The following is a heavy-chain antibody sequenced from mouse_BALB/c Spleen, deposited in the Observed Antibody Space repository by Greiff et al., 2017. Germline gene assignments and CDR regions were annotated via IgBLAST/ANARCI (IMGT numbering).Heavy chain of an antibody. V-gene: IGHV5-9-4*01. J-gene: IGHJ4*01. Sequence: EVQLVESGGGLVKPGGSLKLSCAASGFTFSSYAMSWVRQSPEKRLEWVAEISSGGSYTYYPDTVTGRFTISRDNAKNTLYLEMSSLRSEDTAMYYCARDSNWGSYYAMDYWGQGTSVTVSS. CDR1: GFTFSSYA. CDR2: ISSGGSYT. D-gene: IGHD4-1*01. CDR3: ARDSNWGSYYAMDY.